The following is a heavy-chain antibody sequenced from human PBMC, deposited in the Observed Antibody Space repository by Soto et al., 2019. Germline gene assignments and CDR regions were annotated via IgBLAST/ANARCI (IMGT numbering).Heavy chain of an antibody. D-gene: IGHD3-10*01. V-gene: IGHV1-46*01. CDR1: GYTFTSYY. J-gene: IGHJ6*02. CDR2: INPSGGST. CDR3: ARGPQGVAMVRGVSRGPYYYYGMDV. Sequence: EASVKVSCKASGYTFTSYYMHWVRRAPGQGLEWMGIINPSGGSTSYAQKFQGRVTMTRDTSTSTVYMELSSLRSEDTAVYYCARGPQGVAMVRGVSRGPYYYYGMDVWGQGTTVTVSS.